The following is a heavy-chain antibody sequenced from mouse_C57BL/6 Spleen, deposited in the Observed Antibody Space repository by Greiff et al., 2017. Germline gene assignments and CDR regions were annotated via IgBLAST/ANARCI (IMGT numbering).Heavy chain of an antibody. Sequence: VQLQQSGAELVKPGASVKLSCKASGYTFTSYWMQWVKQRPGQGLEWIGEIDPSDSYTNYNQKFKGKATLTVDTSSSTAYMQLSSLTSEDSAVYYCARGSTVGYFDVWGTGTTVTVSS. V-gene: IGHV1-50*01. CDR1: GYTFTSYW. CDR3: ARGSTVGYFDV. J-gene: IGHJ1*03. D-gene: IGHD1-1*01. CDR2: IDPSDSYT.